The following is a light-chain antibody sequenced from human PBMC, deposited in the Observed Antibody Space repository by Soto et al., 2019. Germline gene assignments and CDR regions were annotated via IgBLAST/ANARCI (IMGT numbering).Light chain of an antibody. Sequence: EIVLTQSPGTLSLSPGERATLSCRASQSVRSSYLAWYQQKPGQAPRLLIYGASSRATGIPDRFSGSGSGTDFALTISRLEPEDFAVYYCQQYGSSPFTFGPGTKVDIQ. V-gene: IGKV3-20*01. J-gene: IGKJ3*01. CDR2: GAS. CDR3: QQYGSSPFT. CDR1: QSVRSSY.